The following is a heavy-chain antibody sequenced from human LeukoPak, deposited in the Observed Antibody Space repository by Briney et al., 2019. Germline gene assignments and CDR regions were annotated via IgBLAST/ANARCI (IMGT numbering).Heavy chain of an antibody. J-gene: IGHJ4*02. CDR3: ARAYGDYLYYFDY. CDR1: GGTFSSYA. CDR2: IIPIFGTA. Sequence: GASVKVSCKASGGTFSSYAISWVRQAPGQGLEWMGGIIPIFGTANYAQKFQGGVTITTDESTSTAYMELSSLRSEDTAVYYCARAYGDYLYYFDYWGQGTLVTVSS. D-gene: IGHD4-17*01. V-gene: IGHV1-69*05.